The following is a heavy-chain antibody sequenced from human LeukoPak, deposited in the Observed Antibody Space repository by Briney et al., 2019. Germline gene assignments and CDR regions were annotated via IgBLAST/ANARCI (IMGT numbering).Heavy chain of an antibody. CDR3: AREGRYYDILTGTVD. Sequence: ASVKVSCKASGYTFTGYYMHWVRQAPGQGLEWMGWINPNSGGTNYAQKFQGRVTMTRDTSISTAYTELSRLRSDDTAVYYCAREGRYYDILTGTVDWGQGTLVTVSS. J-gene: IGHJ4*02. CDR1: GYTFTGYY. CDR2: INPNSGGT. D-gene: IGHD3-9*01. V-gene: IGHV1-2*02.